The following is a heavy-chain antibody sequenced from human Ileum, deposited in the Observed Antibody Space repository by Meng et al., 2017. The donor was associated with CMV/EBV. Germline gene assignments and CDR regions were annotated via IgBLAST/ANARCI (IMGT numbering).Heavy chain of an antibody. J-gene: IGHJ4*01. CDR3: SSFDYAGHPDSFDI. Sequence: GESLKISCAASGLSVSANYMTWVRQAPGKGLEWVSVFYTGGQTYYADAVKGRFTISRDTSKNTVDLQMNSLRAEDTAVYYCSSFDYAGHPDSFDIWGQGKLVTVSS. V-gene: IGHV3-53*01. CDR1: GLSVSANY. D-gene: IGHD3-9*01. CDR2: FYTGGQT.